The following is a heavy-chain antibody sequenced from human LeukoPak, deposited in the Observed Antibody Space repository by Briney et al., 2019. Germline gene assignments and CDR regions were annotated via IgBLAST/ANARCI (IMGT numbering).Heavy chain of an antibody. CDR3: AREFGDEYSSSSGLGY. J-gene: IGHJ4*02. V-gene: IGHV4-34*01. Sequence: PSETLPLTCAVYGASFSGHYWSWIRQSPGKGLEWIGEINLGGSTNYNPSLWSRVTISLNTSRNQLSLKLTSVTAADTAVYYCAREFGDEYSSSSGLGYWGQGTLVTVSS. CDR1: GASFSGHY. D-gene: IGHD6-6*01. CDR2: INLGGST.